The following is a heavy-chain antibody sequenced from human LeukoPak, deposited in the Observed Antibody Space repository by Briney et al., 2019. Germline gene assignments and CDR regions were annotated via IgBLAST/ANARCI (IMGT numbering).Heavy chain of an antibody. J-gene: IGHJ3*02. CDR2: IIPIFGTA. Sequence: SVKVSCKASGGTFSSYAISWVRQAPGQGLEWMGGIIPIFGTANYAQKFQGRVTITADESTSTAYMELSSLRSEDTAVYYCARSTYGDYVFAAFDIWGQGTMVTVSS. D-gene: IGHD4-17*01. CDR3: ARSTYGDYVFAAFDI. CDR1: GGTFSSYA. V-gene: IGHV1-69*13.